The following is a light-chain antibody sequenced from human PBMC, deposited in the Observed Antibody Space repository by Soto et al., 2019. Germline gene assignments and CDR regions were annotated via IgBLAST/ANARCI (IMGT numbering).Light chain of an antibody. J-gene: IGLJ2*01. Sequence: QSALTQPASVSGSPGQSITISCTGASSDVGSYNLVSWYQQHPGKAPKLMIYEVTKRPSGVSSRFSGSKSGNTASLTISGLQAEDEAAYYCCSYAGSNTYSFFLFGGGTQLTVL. CDR1: SSDVGSYNL. V-gene: IGLV2-23*02. CDR2: EVT. CDR3: CSYAGSNTYSFFL.